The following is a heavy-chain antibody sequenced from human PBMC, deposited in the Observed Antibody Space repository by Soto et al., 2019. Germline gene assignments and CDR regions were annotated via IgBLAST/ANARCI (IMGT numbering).Heavy chain of an antibody. D-gene: IGHD3-22*01. V-gene: IGHV4-59*01. CDR1: GVSISNYF. Sequence: SETLSLTCAVSGVSISNYFWSWIRQPPGKGLEWIGYIYSSGRTNYNPSLKSRVTISVDTSKNQFSLRPSSVTAADTAVYYCARDSGHDSSGYNPAIFDYWGQGTLVTVS. CDR3: ARDSGHDSSGYNPAIFDY. J-gene: IGHJ4*02. CDR2: IYSSGRT.